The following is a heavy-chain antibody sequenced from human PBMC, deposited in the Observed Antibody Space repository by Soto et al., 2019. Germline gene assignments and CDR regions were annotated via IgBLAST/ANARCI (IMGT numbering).Heavy chain of an antibody. V-gene: IGHV3-21*01. CDR3: ARDPGDYGSGSYRFDY. J-gene: IGHJ4*02. D-gene: IGHD3-10*01. CDR2: ISSSSSYI. Sequence: GGSLRLSCAASGFTFSSYSMNWVRQAPGKGLEWVSSISSSSSYIYYADSVKGRFTISRDNAKKSLYLQMNSLRAEDTAVYYCARDPGDYGSGSYRFDYWGQGTLVTVSS. CDR1: GFTFSSYS.